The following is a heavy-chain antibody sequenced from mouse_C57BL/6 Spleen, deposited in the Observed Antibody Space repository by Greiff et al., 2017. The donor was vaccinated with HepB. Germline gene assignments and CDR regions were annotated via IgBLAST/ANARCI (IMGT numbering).Heavy chain of an antibody. CDR2: IYPGDGDT. J-gene: IGHJ3*01. CDR1: GYAFSSSW. V-gene: IGHV1-82*01. Sequence: VQLQQSGPELVKPGASVKISCKASGYAFSSSWMNWVKQRPGKGLEWIGRIYPGDGDTNYNGKFKGKATLTADQSSSTAYMQRSSLTSEDSAVYVCAREFAVDLFAYWGQGTLVTVSA. D-gene: IGHD1-1*01. CDR3: AREFAVDLFAY.